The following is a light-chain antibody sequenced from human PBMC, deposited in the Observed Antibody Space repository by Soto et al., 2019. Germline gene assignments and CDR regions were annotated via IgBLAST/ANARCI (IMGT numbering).Light chain of an antibody. V-gene: IGKV3-20*01. Sequence: EIVLTQSPDTLSLSPGQRATLSCRASQSVRGDYFAWYQQKPGQAPRVIIFGVSTRATGVPDRFSGSGSGTDFTLTISRLEPEDFALYYCQQYGNSPLTFGGGTKVEIK. CDR3: QQYGNSPLT. J-gene: IGKJ4*01. CDR2: GVS. CDR1: QSVRGDY.